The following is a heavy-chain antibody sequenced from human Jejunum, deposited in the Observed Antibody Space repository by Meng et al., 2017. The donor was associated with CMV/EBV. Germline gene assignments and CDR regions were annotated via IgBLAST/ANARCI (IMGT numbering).Heavy chain of an antibody. J-gene: IGHJ6*02. CDR3: AKDLSTGTIRPSSYFYYGMDV. CDR2: VRRNGENI. D-gene: IGHD1-7*01. Sequence: AMHWVRQAAGKGLEWVAGVRRNGENIGYGDSVKGRLTISRDNGKNSLYLQMSSLRTEDTALYYCAKDLSTGTIRPSSYFYYGMDVWGQGTTVTVSS. V-gene: IGHV3-9*01. CDR1: A.